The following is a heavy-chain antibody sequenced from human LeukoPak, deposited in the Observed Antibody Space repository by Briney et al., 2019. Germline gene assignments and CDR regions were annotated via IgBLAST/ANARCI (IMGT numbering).Heavy chain of an antibody. V-gene: IGHV4-61*02. Sequence: SETLSLTCTVSGGSISSGSYYWRWIRQPAGTGLEWLGRIYTSGSTNYNPSLKSRVTISVDTSKNQFSLKLSSVTAADTAVYYCAREDGDYEVDYWGQGTLVTVSS. CDR1: GGSISSGSYY. J-gene: IGHJ4*02. CDR3: AREDGDYEVDY. CDR2: IYTSGST. D-gene: IGHD4-17*01.